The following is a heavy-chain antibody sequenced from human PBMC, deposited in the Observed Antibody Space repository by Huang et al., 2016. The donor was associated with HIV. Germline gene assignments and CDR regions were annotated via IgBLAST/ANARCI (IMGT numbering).Heavy chain of an antibody. CDR1: GLTFSSYA. V-gene: IGHV3-23*01. J-gene: IGHJ4*02. Sequence: EVQLLESGGGLLQPGGSLRLSCAASGLTFSSYAMTWVRQAPGKGLEWVSTITDAGHTYYADSVKGRFTISRDNSKNTLYIQMNSLRAEDTALYYCAKQAPYGTTWYGGSDYWGQGTLVTVSS. D-gene: IGHD6-13*01. CDR2: ITDAGHT. CDR3: AKQAPYGTTWYGGSDY.